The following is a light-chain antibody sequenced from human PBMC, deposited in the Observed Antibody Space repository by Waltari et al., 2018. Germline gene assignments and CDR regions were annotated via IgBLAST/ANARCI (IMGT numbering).Light chain of an antibody. CDR2: GKD. V-gene: IGLV3-19*01. Sequence: SSELTQDPAVSVALGQTVRITCQGDSLRTSYAGWYQLKPGQAHVLVMFGKDKRPSGIPDRFSGYSSGTTSSLTITGAQAEDEADYYCSSRNGRANEVVFAGGTKVTVL. CDR1: SLRTSY. CDR3: SSRNGRANEVV. J-gene: IGLJ3*02.